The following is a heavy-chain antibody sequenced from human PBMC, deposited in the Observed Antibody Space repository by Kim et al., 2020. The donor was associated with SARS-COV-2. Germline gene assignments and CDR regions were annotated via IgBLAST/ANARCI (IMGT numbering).Heavy chain of an antibody. CDR2: IYSGGSST. D-gene: IGHD6-13*01. CDR3: AKAGQEAYSRSWLDY. CDR1: GFTFSSYA. Sequence: GGSLRLSCAASGFTFSSYAMSWVRQAPGKGLEWVSVIYSGGSSTYYADSVKGRFTISRDNSKNTLYLQMNSLRAEDTAVYYCAKAGQEAYSRSWLDYWGQGTLVTVSS. V-gene: IGHV3-23*03. J-gene: IGHJ4*02.